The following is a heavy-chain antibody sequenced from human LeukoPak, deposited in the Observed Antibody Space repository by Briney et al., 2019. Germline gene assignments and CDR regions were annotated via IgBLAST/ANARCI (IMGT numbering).Heavy chain of an antibody. Sequence: ASVKVSCKASGYTFTSYGISWVRQAPGQGLEWMGWISAYNGNTNYAQKLQGRVTMTTDTSTSTAYMELRSLRSDDTAVYYCARDPTVAKAPLPYYWGQGTLVTVSS. J-gene: IGHJ4*02. V-gene: IGHV1-18*01. CDR3: ARDPTVAKAPLPYY. CDR1: GYTFTSYG. CDR2: ISAYNGNT. D-gene: IGHD6-19*01.